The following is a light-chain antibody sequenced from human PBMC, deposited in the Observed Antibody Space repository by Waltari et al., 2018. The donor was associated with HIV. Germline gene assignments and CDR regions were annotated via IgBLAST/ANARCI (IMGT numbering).Light chain of an antibody. CDR2: EVT. CDR3: SSYAATTTIV. V-gene: IGLV2-14*01. CDR1: NSDIGAYDY. J-gene: IGLJ3*02. Sequence: QSVLTQPASVSGSPGQSLTIPRTGTNSDIGAYDYVSWYQQHPGKAPKLLIYEVTIRSPGISYRFFGSKSGNTASMTISGLQAEDEAHYYCSSYAATTTIVFGGGTRLTVL.